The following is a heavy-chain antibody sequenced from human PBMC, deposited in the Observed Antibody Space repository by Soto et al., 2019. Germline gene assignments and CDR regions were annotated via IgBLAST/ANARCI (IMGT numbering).Heavy chain of an antibody. Sequence: GGSLRLSFAASGFTFSSYAMHWFRQAPGKGLEWVAVISYDGSNKYYADSVKGRFTISRDNSKNTLYLQMNSLRAEDTAVYYCARDPIFGAHHPCPFDYWGQGTLVTVSS. CDR3: ARDPIFGAHHPCPFDY. D-gene: IGHD3-3*01. CDR2: ISYDGSNK. J-gene: IGHJ4*02. V-gene: IGHV3-30-3*01. CDR1: GFTFSSYA.